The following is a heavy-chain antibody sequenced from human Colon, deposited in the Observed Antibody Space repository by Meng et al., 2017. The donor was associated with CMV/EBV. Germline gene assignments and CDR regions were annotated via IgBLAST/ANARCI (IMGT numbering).Heavy chain of an antibody. V-gene: IGHV4-61*08. J-gene: IGHJ4*02. D-gene: IGHD2/OR15-2a*01. CDR2: IYDTGIT. Sequence: QVAAQRSGPGPVKPSETLSLTCIVVGVSVTRGAYHWSWIRQSPGKGLEWIGYIYDTGITIYNPSLKSRVTIFLETSKNQFSLNLNSMTTADTAVYYCAKSRSSTPGIVDDWGQGTLVTVSS. CDR3: AKSRSSTPGIVDD. CDR1: GVSVTRGAYH.